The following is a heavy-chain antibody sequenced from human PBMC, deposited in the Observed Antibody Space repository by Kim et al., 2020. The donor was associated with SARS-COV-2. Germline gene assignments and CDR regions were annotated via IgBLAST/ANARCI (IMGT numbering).Heavy chain of an antibody. CDR3: AKCIAVAGSLDY. J-gene: IGHJ4*02. Sequence: GGSLRLSCAASGFTFSSYAMSWVRQAPGKGLEWVSVIYSGGSSTYYADSVKGRFTISRDNSKNTLYLQMNSLRAEDTAVYYCAKCIAVAGSLDYWGQGTLVTVSS. D-gene: IGHD6-19*01. CDR2: IYSGGSST. V-gene: IGHV3-23*03. CDR1: GFTFSSYA.